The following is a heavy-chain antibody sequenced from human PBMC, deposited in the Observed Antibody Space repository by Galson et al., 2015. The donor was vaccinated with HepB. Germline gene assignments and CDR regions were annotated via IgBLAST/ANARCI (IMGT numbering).Heavy chain of an antibody. J-gene: IGHJ3*02. D-gene: IGHD3-3*01. Sequence: ETLSLTCTVSGGSISSSSYYWGWIRQPPGKGLEWIGSIYYSGSTYYNPSLKSRVTISVDTSKNQFSLKLSSVTAADTAVYYCARARKVRFWSGYYTPDAFDIWGQGTMVTVSS. CDR1: GGSISSSSYY. CDR2: IYYSGST. V-gene: IGHV4-39*07. CDR3: ARARKVRFWSGYYTPDAFDI.